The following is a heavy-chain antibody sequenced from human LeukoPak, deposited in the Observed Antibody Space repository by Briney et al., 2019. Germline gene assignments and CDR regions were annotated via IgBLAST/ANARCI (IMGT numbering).Heavy chain of an antibody. CDR3: SRVRSAVTTLAKRNWFDP. V-gene: IGHV1-8*01. CDR2: MNPNSGDT. J-gene: IGHJ5*02. Sequence: ASVKVSCKASGYTFTSYDINWVRQATGQGLEWIGWMNPNSGDTVYAQKFQGRVTMTRNTSISTAYMELSSLRSEDTAVCYCSRVRSAVTTLAKRNWFDPWGQGTLVTVSS. D-gene: IGHD4-17*01. CDR1: GYTFTSYD.